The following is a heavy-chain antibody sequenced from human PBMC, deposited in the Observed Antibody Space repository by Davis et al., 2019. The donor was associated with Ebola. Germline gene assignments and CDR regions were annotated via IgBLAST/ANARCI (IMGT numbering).Heavy chain of an antibody. CDR3: AKDMRDYGDYYYYYYGMDV. Sequence: LSLTCSSSGFTFDDYAMHWVRQAPGKGLEWVSGISWNSGSIGYADSVKGRFTISRDNAKNSLYLQMNSLRAEDTALYYCAKDMRDYGDYYYYYYGMDVWGQGTTVTVSS. CDR2: ISWNSGSI. D-gene: IGHD4-17*01. V-gene: IGHV3-9*01. CDR1: GFTFDDYA. J-gene: IGHJ6*02.